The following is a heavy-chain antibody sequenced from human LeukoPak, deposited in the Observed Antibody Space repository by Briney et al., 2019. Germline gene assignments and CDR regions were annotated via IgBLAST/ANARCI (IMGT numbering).Heavy chain of an antibody. CDR3: ARDKSSGSFDY. CDR2: IKQDGSEK. J-gene: IGHJ4*02. V-gene: IGHV3-7*01. CDR1: GFTFSSYW. Sequence: GGSLRLSCAASGFTFSSYWMSWVRQAPGKGLEWVANIKQDGSEKYYVDSVKGRFTISRDNAKNSLYLQMNSLRVEDTAVYFCARDKSSGSFDYWGQGTLVTVSS. D-gene: IGHD6-19*01.